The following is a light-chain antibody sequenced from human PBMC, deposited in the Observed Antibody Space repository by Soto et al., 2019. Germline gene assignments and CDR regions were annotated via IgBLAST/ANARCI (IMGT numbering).Light chain of an antibody. Sequence: QSVLTQPASVSGCPGQSITISCTGTSSDVGGYNYVSWYQQHPGKAPKLMIYDVSNRPSGVSNRFSGSKSGNTASLTISGLQAEDEADYYCSSYTSSSTLDVVFGGGTKLTVL. CDR1: SSDVGGYNY. J-gene: IGLJ2*01. CDR2: DVS. V-gene: IGLV2-14*01. CDR3: SSYTSSSTLDVV.